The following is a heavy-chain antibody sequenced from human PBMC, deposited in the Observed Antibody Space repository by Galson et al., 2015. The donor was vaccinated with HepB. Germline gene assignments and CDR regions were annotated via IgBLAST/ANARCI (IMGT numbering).Heavy chain of an antibody. D-gene: IGHD3-3*01. CDR2: TYYRSKWYN. CDR3: ARSVNYDFWSNAFDI. V-gene: IGHV6-1*01. J-gene: IGHJ3*02. CDR1: GDSVSSNSAA. Sequence: CAISGDSVSSNSAAWNWIRQSPSRGLEWLGRTYYRSKWYNDYAVSVKSRITINPDTSKNQFSLQLNSVTPEDTAVYYCARSVNYDFWSNAFDIWGHGTMVTVSS.